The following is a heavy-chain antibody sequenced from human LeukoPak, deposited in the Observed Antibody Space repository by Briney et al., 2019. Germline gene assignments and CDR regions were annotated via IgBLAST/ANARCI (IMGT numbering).Heavy chain of an antibody. CDR1: GFTFSSYA. V-gene: IGHV3-23*01. Sequence: PGGSLRLSCAASGFTFSSYAMSWVRQAPGKGLEWVSAISGSGGSTYYGDSVKGRFTISRDNSKNTLYLEMNSLRVEDTAVYYCAKDHAGSPRIEAPRGIDYWGQGTLVTVSS. CDR3: AKDHAGSPRIEAPRGIDY. J-gene: IGHJ4*02. CDR2: ISGSGGST. D-gene: IGHD6-6*01.